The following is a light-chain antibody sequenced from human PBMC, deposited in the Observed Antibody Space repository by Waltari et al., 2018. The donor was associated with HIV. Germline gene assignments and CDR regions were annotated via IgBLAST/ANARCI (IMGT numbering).Light chain of an antibody. CDR1: SPNIRPGYY. V-gene: IGLV1-40*01. Sequence: QSVLTQPPPASGAPGQRVPIPCPGSSPNIRPGYYLHTYHPLPVTAPKPLIYSNRTRPSGVPDRFSGSKSCTSASLAIAGLQADDEAHYYCQSYDSSLSDSVVFGGGTTLTVL. J-gene: IGLJ2*01. CDR2: SNR. CDR3: QSYDSSLSDSVV.